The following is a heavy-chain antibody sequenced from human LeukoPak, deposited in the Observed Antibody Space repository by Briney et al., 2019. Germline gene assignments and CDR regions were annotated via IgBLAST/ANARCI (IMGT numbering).Heavy chain of an antibody. Sequence: SETLSLTCTVSGGSISSYCWSWIRQPPGKGLEWIGYIFYSGSTNYNPSLKSRVTMSVDTSKNQFSLKLSSVTAADTAVYYCARDVYSAAAGWFDPWGQGTLVTVSS. D-gene: IGHD6-13*01. J-gene: IGHJ5*02. CDR1: GGSISSYC. CDR3: ARDVYSAAAGWFDP. V-gene: IGHV4-59*12. CDR2: IFYSGST.